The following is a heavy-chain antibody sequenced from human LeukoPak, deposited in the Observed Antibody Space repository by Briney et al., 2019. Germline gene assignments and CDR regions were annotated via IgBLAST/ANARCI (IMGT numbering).Heavy chain of an antibody. J-gene: IGHJ5*02. CDR1: GYTFTSYG. V-gene: IGHV1-18*01. CDR2: ISAYNGNT. D-gene: IGHD3-10*01. Sequence: ASVTVSCKASGYTFTSYGISWVRQAPGQGLEWMGWISAYNGNTNYAQKLQGRVTMTTDTSTSTAYMELRSLRSDDTDVYYCARGTWVRGAPGRFDPWGQGTLVTVSS. CDR3: ARGTWVRGAPGRFDP.